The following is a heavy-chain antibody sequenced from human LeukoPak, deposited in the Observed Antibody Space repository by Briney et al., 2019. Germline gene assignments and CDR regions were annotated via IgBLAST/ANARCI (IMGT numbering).Heavy chain of an antibody. Sequence: GGSLRLSCAASGFTFSTYAMSWVRQAPGKGLEWVSIISGTSDTTRYGDSVRGRFTTSRDNPRNTLYLQMNSLRVDDTAVYYCAKADATIGGAFDIWGQGTMVTVSS. CDR2: ISGTSDTT. CDR1: GFTFSTYA. V-gene: IGHV3-23*01. CDR3: AKADATIGGAFDI. J-gene: IGHJ3*02. D-gene: IGHD3-3*01.